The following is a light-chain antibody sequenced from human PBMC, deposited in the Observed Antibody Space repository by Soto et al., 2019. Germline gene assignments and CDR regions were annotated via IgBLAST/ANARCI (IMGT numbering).Light chain of an antibody. CDR1: QDISNY. CDR2: DAS. Sequence: DIQMTQSPSSLSASVGDRVTITCQASQDISNYLNWYQQQPGKAPKLLIYDASNLETGVPSRFSGSGSGTDFTFTISSLQPEDIATYYCQQYDKGYTFGQGTKLEIK. CDR3: QQYDKGYT. J-gene: IGKJ2*01. V-gene: IGKV1-33*01.